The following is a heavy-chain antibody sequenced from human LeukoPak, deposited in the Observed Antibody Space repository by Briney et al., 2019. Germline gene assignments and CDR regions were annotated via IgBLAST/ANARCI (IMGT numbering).Heavy chain of an antibody. CDR2: ISHSGST. D-gene: IGHD6-19*01. CDR3: ARDPSSGWYYFDY. Sequence: SETLSLTCTVSGGSVSSGSYYWSWIRQSPGKGLEWIAYISHSGSTNSNPSLKSRVTISLDTSKNQFSLKLSSVTAADTAVYYCARDPSSGWYYFDYWGQGTLVTVSS. J-gene: IGHJ4*02. CDR1: GGSVSSGSYY. V-gene: IGHV4-61*01.